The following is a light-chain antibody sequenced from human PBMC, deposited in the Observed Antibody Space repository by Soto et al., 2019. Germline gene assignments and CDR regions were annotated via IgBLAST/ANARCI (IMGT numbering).Light chain of an antibody. J-gene: IGKJ1*01. CDR2: WGS. Sequence: DSVMTHSPLSLPVTPGEPAPISCRSSQSLLHSNGYTYLDWYLQKPGQSPQLLIYWGSNRASGVPDRFSGSGSGTDFTLKINRVEAEDVGVYFCLQGIHSPPTFGQGTKVEI. CDR1: QSLLHSNGYTY. CDR3: LQGIHSPPT. V-gene: IGKV2-28*01.